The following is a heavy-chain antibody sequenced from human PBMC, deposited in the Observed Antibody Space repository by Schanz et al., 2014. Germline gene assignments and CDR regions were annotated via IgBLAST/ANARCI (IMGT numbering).Heavy chain of an antibody. CDR3: VRDERISSGVWFDP. CDR2: IDGEGGDT. J-gene: IGHJ5*02. D-gene: IGHD6-19*01. V-gene: IGHV3-74*01. CDR1: GFTFRNNW. Sequence: LVVESGGGFVQPGGSLRLSRAASGFTFRNNWMHWFRQGPGKGLSWVSRIDGEGGDTRYADSVKGRFTVFRDNARNMVFLQMNCLRVDDTGVYYCVRDERISSGVWFDPWGQGTLVTVSS.